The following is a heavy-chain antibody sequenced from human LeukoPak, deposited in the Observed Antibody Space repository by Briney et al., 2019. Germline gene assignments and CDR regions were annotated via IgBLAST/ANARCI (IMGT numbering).Heavy chain of an antibody. CDR1: GFTFSSYS. CDR2: ISSSSSYI. Sequence: GGSLTLSCAASGFTFSSYSMNWVRQAPGKGLEWVSSISSSSSYIYYADSVKGRFTISRDNAKNSLYLQKNSLRAEDTAVYYCARDGDPGIAAAGFDYWGQGTLVTVPS. CDR3: ARDGDPGIAAAGFDY. V-gene: IGHV3-21*01. J-gene: IGHJ4*02. D-gene: IGHD6-13*01.